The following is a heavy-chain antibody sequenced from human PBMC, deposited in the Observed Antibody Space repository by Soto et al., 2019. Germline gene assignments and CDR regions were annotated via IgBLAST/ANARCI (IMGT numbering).Heavy chain of an antibody. CDR1: GFTFSSFA. CDR3: AKTPDYARTYYFDY. V-gene: IGHV3-23*01. Sequence: GGSLRLSCAASGFTFSSFAMGWVRQAPGKGLEWVSAIWDSGGSTYYADSVKGRFTISRDNSKNTLYLQMDSLRAEDTALYYCAKTPDYARTYYFDYWGQGTLVTVSS. D-gene: IGHD4-17*01. J-gene: IGHJ4*02. CDR2: IWDSGGST.